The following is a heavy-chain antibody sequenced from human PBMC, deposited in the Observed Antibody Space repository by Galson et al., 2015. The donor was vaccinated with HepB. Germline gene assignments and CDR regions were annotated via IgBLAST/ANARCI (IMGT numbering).Heavy chain of an antibody. CDR1: GFTFSSYS. CDR3: ARDLALSYYYGMDV. D-gene: IGHD2-15*01. Sequence: SLRLSCAASGFTFSSYSMNWVRQAPGKGLEWVSSISSSSSYIYYADSVKGRFTISRDNAKNSLYLQMNSLRAEDTAVYYCARDLALSYYYGMDVWGQGTTVTVSS. V-gene: IGHV3-21*01. CDR2: ISSSSSYI. J-gene: IGHJ6*02.